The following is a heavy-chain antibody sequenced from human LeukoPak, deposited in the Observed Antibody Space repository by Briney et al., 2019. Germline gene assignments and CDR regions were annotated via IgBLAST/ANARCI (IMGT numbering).Heavy chain of an antibody. CDR3: ARETTRYYDFWSGSTTQGNWFDP. Sequence: GGSLRLSCAASGFTFSSYSMNWVRQAPGKGLEWVSYISSSSSTIYYADSVKGRFTISRDNAKNSLYLQMNSLRAEDTAVYYCARETTRYYDFWSGSTTQGNWFDPWGQGTLVTVSS. CDR2: ISSSSSTI. J-gene: IGHJ5*02. V-gene: IGHV3-48*01. CDR1: GFTFSSYS. D-gene: IGHD3-3*01.